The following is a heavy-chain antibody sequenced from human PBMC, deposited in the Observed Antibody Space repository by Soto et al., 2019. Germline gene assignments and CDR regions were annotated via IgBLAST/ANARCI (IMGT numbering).Heavy chain of an antibody. CDR1: GYTFNSYG. Sequence: QVQLVQSGAEVKKPGASVKVSCKASGYTFNSYGITWVRQAPGQGLEWMGWISGYNGDTEYAQKVQGRVTITTDTSTSTAYMDLSSLTADDTAVYYCPRGWELNHWGQGTLVTVSS. J-gene: IGHJ5*02. V-gene: IGHV1-18*01. CDR3: PRGWELNH. D-gene: IGHD1-26*01. CDR2: ISGYNGDT.